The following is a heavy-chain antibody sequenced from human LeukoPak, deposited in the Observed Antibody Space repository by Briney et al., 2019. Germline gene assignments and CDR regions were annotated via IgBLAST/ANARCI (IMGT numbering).Heavy chain of an antibody. CDR3: AKGIVVVVAATNYGMDV. Sequence: GGSLRLSCAASGFTFSNYAMTWVRQAPGKGLEWVSAISGSGDITYYADSVKGRFTISRDNSKNTLYLQMDSLRVEDTAVYYCAKGIVVVVAATNYGMDVWGQGTTVTVSS. V-gene: IGHV3-23*01. D-gene: IGHD2-15*01. CDR1: GFTFSNYA. J-gene: IGHJ6*02. CDR2: ISGSGDIT.